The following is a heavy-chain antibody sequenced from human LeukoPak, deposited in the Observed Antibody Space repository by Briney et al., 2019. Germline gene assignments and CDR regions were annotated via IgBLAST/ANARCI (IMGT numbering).Heavy chain of an antibody. CDR3: ARSRYLDWGGAFDM. D-gene: IGHD3-9*01. J-gene: IGHJ3*02. Sequence: GGSLRLSCAASGFTVSSNYMTWVRQAPGKGLEWVSVIYSGGSTYHADSVRGRFTISRDDSKNTVFLQLNRLRGEDTAIYYCARSRYLDWGGAFDMWGQGTMVTVSS. CDR2: IYSGGST. CDR1: GFTVSSNY. V-gene: IGHV3-66*01.